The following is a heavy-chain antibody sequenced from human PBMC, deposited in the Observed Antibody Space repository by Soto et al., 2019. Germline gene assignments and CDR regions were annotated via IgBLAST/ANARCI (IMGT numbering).Heavy chain of an antibody. Sequence: QVQLVQSGAEVQKPGSSVNVSCKASGGTFSSYTISWVRQAPGQGLEWMGRIIPILGIANYAQKFQGRVTITADKSTSTAYMELSSLRSEDTAVYYCARDDGYSSGWYGAFDYWGQGTLVTVSS. J-gene: IGHJ4*02. CDR3: ARDDGYSSGWYGAFDY. CDR1: GGTFSSYT. CDR2: IIPILGIA. D-gene: IGHD6-19*01. V-gene: IGHV1-69*08.